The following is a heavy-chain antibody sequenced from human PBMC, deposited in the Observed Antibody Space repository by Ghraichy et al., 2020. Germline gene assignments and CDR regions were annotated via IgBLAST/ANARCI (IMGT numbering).Heavy chain of an antibody. D-gene: IGHD5-18*01. CDR2: IYYSGST. CDR1: GGSISSGGYY. V-gene: IGHV4-31*03. CDR3: ARGGEGHSYGTYYYYYYMDV. Sequence: SETLSLTCTVSGGSISSGGYYWSWIRQHPGKGLEWIGYIYYSGSTYYNPSLKSRVTISVDTSKNQFSLKLSSVTAADTAVYYCARGGEGHSYGTYYYYYYMDVWGKGTTVTVSS. J-gene: IGHJ6*03.